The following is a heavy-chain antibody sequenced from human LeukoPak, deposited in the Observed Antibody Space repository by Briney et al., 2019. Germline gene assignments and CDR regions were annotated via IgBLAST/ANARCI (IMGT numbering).Heavy chain of an antibody. CDR2: ISGSGGST. Sequence: GGSLRLSCAASGFTFSSYAMSWVRQAPGKGLEWVSAISGSGGSTYYADSVKGRFTISRDNSKNTLYLQMDSLRAEDTAVYYCARKPGIAAAGTGFSDYWGQGTLVTVSS. V-gene: IGHV3-23*01. CDR1: GFTFSSYA. CDR3: ARKPGIAAAGTGFSDY. D-gene: IGHD6-13*01. J-gene: IGHJ4*02.